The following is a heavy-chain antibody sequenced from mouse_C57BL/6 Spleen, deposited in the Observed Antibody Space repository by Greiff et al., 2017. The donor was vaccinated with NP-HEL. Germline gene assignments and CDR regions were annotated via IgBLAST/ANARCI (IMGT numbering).Heavy chain of an antibody. D-gene: IGHD3-2*02. J-gene: IGHJ2*01. V-gene: IGHV1-50*01. Sequence: QVHVMQPGAELVKPGASVKLSCKASGYTFTSYWMQWVKQRPGQGLEWIGEIDPSGSYTYYNQKFKGKATLAVDTSTSTAYMQLSRLTSEDSEVYDCARRRQRSLPYYFDYWGQGTTLTVSS. CDR2: IDPSGSYT. CDR3: ARRRQRSLPYYFDY. CDR1: GYTFTSYW.